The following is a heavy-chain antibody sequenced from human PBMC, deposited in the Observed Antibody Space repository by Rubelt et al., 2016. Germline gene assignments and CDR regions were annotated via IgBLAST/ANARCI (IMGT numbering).Heavy chain of an antibody. CDR3: ARDSRVGFDY. D-gene: IGHD1-26*01. CDR2: IDPQSGGT. V-gene: IGHV1-2*06. J-gene: IGHJ4*02. Sequence: QVQLVQSGAEVKKPGASVKVSCKASGYTFTGYYMHWVRQAPGQGLEWMGRIDPQSGGTSYAQKIQGGVTMTRDTSISRANMERNGRTADETAVYYCARDSRVGFDYWGQGTLVTVSS. CDR1: GYTFTGYY.